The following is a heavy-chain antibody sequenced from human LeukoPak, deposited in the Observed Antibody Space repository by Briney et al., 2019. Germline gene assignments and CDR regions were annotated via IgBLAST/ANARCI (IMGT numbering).Heavy chain of an antibody. V-gene: IGHV3-74*01. CDR1: GFTFSSYG. Sequence: SGGSLTLSCSLSGFTFSSYGMHSVRQAPGKGLVWVSRIKGDGNTNYADSLKGRFTISRDNAKNTVSLQMNSLRAEDTGVYYCARAPSEIGGYYPEYFRHWGQGTLVTVSS. CDR3: ARAPSEIGGYYPEYFRH. D-gene: IGHD3-22*01. CDR2: IKGDGNT. J-gene: IGHJ1*01.